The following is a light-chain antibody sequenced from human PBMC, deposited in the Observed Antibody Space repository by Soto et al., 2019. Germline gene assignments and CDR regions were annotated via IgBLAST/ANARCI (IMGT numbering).Light chain of an antibody. CDR1: QSVSRN. J-gene: IGKJ1*01. CDR2: DAS. CDR3: QHYNNWLWT. Sequence: EIGMTQSPATLSVSPGERATLSCRASQSVSRNVAWYQQKPGQAPRLLIHDASTRATGISVRFSGSGSGTAFTLTISSLQSEDFAVYYCQHYNNWLWTFGQRTKVEIK. V-gene: IGKV3-15*01.